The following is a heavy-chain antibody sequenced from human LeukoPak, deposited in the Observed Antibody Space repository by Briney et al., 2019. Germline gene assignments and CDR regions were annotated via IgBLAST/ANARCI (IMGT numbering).Heavy chain of an antibody. J-gene: IGHJ4*02. D-gene: IGHD2-2*01. CDR3: ARWFWRSTGSYYDY. CDR2: IYTDGNT. V-gene: IGHV3-53*01. CDR1: GVTVSSND. Sequence: GGSLRLSCGASGVTVSSNDMSWVRQAPGKGLEWVSFIYTDGNTKYADSVQGRFTISRDNSRYTLYLQMNSLRADDTAVYYCARWFWRSTGSYYDYWGQGTLVTVSS.